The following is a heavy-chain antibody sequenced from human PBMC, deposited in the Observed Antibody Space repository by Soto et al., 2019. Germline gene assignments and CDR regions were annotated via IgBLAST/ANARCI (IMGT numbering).Heavy chain of an antibody. D-gene: IGHD3-10*01. CDR3: ARGRGGESYRAYNDY. Sequence: QVQLEQSGAEVKKPGASVKVSCKPSGYTFIDYDVNWVRQATGQGLEWMGWMNSKSGNTGYAQKFQGRVTMTRDTSISTAYMELSSLRSEDTAVYYCARGRGGESYRAYNDYWGQGTLVTVSS. V-gene: IGHV1-8*02. CDR2: MNSKSGNT. CDR1: GYTFIDYD. J-gene: IGHJ4*02.